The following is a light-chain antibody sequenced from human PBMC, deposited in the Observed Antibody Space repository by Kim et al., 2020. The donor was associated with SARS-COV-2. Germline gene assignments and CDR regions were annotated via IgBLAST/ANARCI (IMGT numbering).Light chain of an antibody. Sequence: TCALSSGSSNYKGDGCQQGPGKGPRFVMRVGTGGIVGSKGDGIPDRFSVLASGLNRYLTIKNIQEEDESDYHCGADHGSGSNFVWVFGGGTQLTVL. CDR1: SGSSNYK. V-gene: IGLV9-49*01. J-gene: IGLJ3*02. CDR3: GADHGSGSNFVWV. CDR2: VGTGGIVG.